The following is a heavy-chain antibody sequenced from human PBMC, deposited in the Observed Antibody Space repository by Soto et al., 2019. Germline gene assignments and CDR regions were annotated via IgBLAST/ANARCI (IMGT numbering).Heavy chain of an antibody. Sequence: QAHLMQSGAEVKKPGSSVKVSCKASGGTFSGYAISWVRQRPGRGLEWMGGIIPIFGITTYAEKFQGRITLAADESTGTAFMDLRSLISEDTAVYYCARDPGSITGTTSSEDFQFWGPGTLVSVSS. J-gene: IGHJ1*01. CDR2: IIPIFGIT. CDR3: ARDPGSITGTTSSEDFQF. CDR1: GGTFSGYA. V-gene: IGHV1-69*01. D-gene: IGHD1-20*01.